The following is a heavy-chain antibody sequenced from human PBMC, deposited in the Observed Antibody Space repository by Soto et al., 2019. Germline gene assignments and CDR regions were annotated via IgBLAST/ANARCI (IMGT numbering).Heavy chain of an antibody. CDR1: GGSFSGYY. D-gene: IGHD6-6*01. V-gene: IGHV4-34*01. J-gene: IGHJ5*02. CDR2: INHSGST. Sequence: SETLSLTCAVYGGSFSGYYWSWIRQPPGKGLEWIGEINHSGSTNYNPSLKGRVTISVDTSKNQFSLKLSSVTAADTAVYYCARGLREQLVRRFDPWGQGTLVTVSS. CDR3: ARGLREQLVRRFDP.